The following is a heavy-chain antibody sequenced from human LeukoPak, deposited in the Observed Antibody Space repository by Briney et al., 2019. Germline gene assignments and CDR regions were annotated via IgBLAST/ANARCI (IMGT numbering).Heavy chain of an antibody. CDR1: GFTFSSYW. D-gene: IGHD3-22*01. J-gene: IGHJ6*02. V-gene: IGHV3-74*01. CDR3: ARSHYYDSSGYFSYYYGMDV. Sequence: GGSLRLFCAASGFTFSSYWMHWVRKAPGKGLVWVSRINSDGSSTRYADSVKGQFTISRDNAKNTLYLQMNSLRAEDTAVYYCARSHYYDSSGYFSYYYGMDVWGQGTTVTVSS. CDR2: INSDGSST.